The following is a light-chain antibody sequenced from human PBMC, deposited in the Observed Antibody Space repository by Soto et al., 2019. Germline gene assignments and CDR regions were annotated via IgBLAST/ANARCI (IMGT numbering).Light chain of an antibody. CDR1: QTFSSY. Sequence: EIVLTQSPATLSLSPGERATLSCRASQTFSSYLAWYQQKPGQAPRLLIHDASNRATGVPARFSGSGSGTDFTLTISSLEPEDFAIYYCQQRSIWPPECTFGQGTKLEIK. V-gene: IGKV3-11*01. J-gene: IGKJ2*02. CDR2: DAS. CDR3: QQRSIWPPECT.